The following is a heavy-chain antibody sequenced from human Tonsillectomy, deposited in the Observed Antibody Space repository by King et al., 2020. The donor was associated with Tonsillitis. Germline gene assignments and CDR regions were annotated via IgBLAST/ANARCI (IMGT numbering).Heavy chain of an antibody. J-gene: IGHJ4*02. V-gene: IGHV3-33*08. CDR2: IWYDGSSK. Sequence: QVQLVESGGGVVQPGRSLRLSCAASGFTFSSFGIHWVRQAPGKGLEWVAVIWYDGSSKYYADSVKGRFTISRDNFKNTLFLHMNSLRAEDTAVYYCARDQGAGLDYWGQGTLVTVSS. D-gene: IGHD6-19*01. CDR3: ARDQGAGLDY. CDR1: GFTFSSFG.